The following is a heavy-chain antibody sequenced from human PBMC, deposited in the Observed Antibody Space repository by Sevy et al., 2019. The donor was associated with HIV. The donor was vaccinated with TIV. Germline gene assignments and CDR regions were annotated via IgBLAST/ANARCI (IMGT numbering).Heavy chain of an antibody. CDR2: ISSSSSTI. CDR1: GFTFSSYS. CDR3: ASSPGEAGTSFWYFDL. V-gene: IGHV3-48*02. J-gene: IGHJ2*01. D-gene: IGHD6-13*01. Sequence: GGSLRLSCAASGFTFSSYSMNWVRQAPGKGLEWVSYISSSSSTIYYADSVKGRFTISRDNAKNSLYLQMNSLRDEDTAVYYCASSPGEAGTSFWYFDLWGRGTLVTVSS.